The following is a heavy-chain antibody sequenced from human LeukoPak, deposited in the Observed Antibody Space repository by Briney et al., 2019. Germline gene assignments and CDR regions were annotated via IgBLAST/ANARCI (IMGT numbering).Heavy chain of an antibody. J-gene: IGHJ6*02. Sequence: PGGSLRLSCAASGFTFSSYAMSWFRQAPGKGLEWVGFIRSKAYGGTTEYAASVKGRFTISRDDSKSIAYLQMNSLKTEDTAVYYCTRDGLRFLEWLSRSYYYGMDVWGQGTTVTVSS. D-gene: IGHD3-3*01. CDR3: TRDGLRFLEWLSRSYYYGMDV. CDR2: IRSKAYGGTT. V-gene: IGHV3-49*03. CDR1: GFTFSSYA.